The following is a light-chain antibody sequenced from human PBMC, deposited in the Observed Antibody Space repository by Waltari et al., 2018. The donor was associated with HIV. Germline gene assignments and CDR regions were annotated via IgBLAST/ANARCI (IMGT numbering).Light chain of an antibody. CDR3: ATWDDNLSGVV. V-gene: IGLV1-47*01. CDR2: RNN. Sequence: QSVLTQPPSVSGTPGQRVTISCSGSSSDIGSYYVYWFQQLPGTAPKLLIYRNNQRPSGVPDRFSGSKSGTSASLAISGLRSEDEADYYCATWDDNLSGVVFGGGTKLTVL. J-gene: IGLJ2*01. CDR1: SSDIGSYY.